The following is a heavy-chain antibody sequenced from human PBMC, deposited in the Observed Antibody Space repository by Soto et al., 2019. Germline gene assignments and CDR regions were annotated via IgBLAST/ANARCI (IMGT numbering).Heavy chain of an antibody. CDR2: IWYDGSNK. CDR1: GLTFSSYG. Sequence: GGSLRLSCAASGLTFSSYGMHWVRQAPGKGLEWVAVIWYDGSNKYYADSVKGRFTISRDNSKNTLYLQMNSLRAEDTAVYYCARDESMTTVTTYLDYWGQGTLVTVSS. CDR3: ARDESMTTVTTYLDY. D-gene: IGHD4-17*01. V-gene: IGHV3-33*01. J-gene: IGHJ4*02.